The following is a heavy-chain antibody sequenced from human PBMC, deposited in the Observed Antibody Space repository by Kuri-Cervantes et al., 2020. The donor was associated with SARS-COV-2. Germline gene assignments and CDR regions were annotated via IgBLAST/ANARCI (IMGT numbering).Heavy chain of an antibody. CDR3: AKDPRGVVVITTLFDY. J-gene: IGHJ4*02. D-gene: IGHD3-22*01. Sequence: GGSLRLSCAASGFTFSNYWMHWVRQGPGKGLVWVSAISGSGGSTYYADSVKGRFTISRDNSKNTLYLQMNSLRAEDTAVYYCAKDPRGVVVITTLFDYWGQGTLVTVSS. V-gene: IGHV3-23*01. CDR1: GFTFSNYW. CDR2: ISGSGGST.